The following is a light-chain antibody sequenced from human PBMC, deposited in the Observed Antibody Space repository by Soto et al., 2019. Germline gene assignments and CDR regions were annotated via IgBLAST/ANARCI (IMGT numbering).Light chain of an antibody. Sequence: QSVLTQPPSASGTPGRRVTISVPGSSSNVGSNTVSWYQQLPGTAPKVLIYSDDQRPSGVPDRFSGSRSGSSASLAISGLQSGDEADYYCASWEDSLNGWVIGGGTKLTVL. CDR2: SDD. CDR3: ASWEDSLNGWV. V-gene: IGLV1-44*01. J-gene: IGLJ3*02. CDR1: SSNVGSNT.